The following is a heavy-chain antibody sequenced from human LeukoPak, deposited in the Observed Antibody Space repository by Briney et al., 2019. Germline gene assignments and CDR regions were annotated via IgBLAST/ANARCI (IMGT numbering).Heavy chain of an antibody. D-gene: IGHD3-22*01. J-gene: IGHJ4*02. CDR2: IYYSGST. V-gene: IGHV4-39*01. Sequence: SETLSLTCTVSGGSISSSSYYWGWIRQPPGKGLEWIGSIYYSGSTYYNPSLRSRVTISVDASKNQFSLRLSSVTAADTAVYYCARRAHYYDSSGEADYWGQGSLVTVSS. CDR3: ARRAHYYDSSGEADY. CDR1: GGSISSSSYY.